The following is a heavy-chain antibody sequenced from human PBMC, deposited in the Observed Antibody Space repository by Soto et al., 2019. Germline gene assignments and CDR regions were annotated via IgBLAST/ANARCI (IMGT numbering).Heavy chain of an antibody. CDR1: GFTFGDYA. D-gene: IGHD5-12*01. J-gene: IGHJ5*02. Sequence: PGGSLRLSCTASGFTFGDYAMSWFRQAPGKGLEWVGFIRSKAYGGTTEYAASVKGRFTISRDDSKSIAYLQMNSLRAEDTAVYYCARDGGYDRGPNRNWFDPWGQGTLVTVSS. V-gene: IGHV3-49*03. CDR3: ARDGGYDRGPNRNWFDP. CDR2: IRSKAYGGTT.